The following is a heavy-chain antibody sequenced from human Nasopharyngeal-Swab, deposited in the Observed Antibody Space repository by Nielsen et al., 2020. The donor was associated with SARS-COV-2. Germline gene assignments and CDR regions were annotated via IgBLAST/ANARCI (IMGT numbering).Heavy chain of an antibody. V-gene: IGHV4-34*01. Sequence: SETLSLTCAVYGGSISGYYWSWIRQPPGKGLGWIGEISHYGSTNSNPSLKSRVTISVDTSKNQFSLKLSSVTAADTAVYYCARGRSSGWYHYYFDYWGQGTLVTVSS. CDR1: GGSISGYY. CDR2: ISHYGST. J-gene: IGHJ4*02. CDR3: ARGRSSGWYHYYFDY. D-gene: IGHD6-19*01.